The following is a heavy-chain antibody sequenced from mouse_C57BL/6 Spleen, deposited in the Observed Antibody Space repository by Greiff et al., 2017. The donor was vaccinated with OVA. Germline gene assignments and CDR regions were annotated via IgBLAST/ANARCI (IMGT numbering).Heavy chain of an antibody. V-gene: IGHV5-4*03. CDR1: GFTFSSYA. CDR3: ARGNDGYYYYFDY. D-gene: IGHD2-3*01. Sequence: EVKVVESGGGLVKPGGSLKLSCAASGFTFSSYAMSWVRQTPEKRLEWVATISDGGSYTYYPDNVKGRFTISRDNAKNNLYLQMSHLKSEDTAMYYCARGNDGYYYYFDYWGQGTTLTVSS. J-gene: IGHJ2*01. CDR2: ISDGGSYT.